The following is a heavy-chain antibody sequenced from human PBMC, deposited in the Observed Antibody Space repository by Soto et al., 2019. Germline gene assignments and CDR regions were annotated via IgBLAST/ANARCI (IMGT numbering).Heavy chain of an antibody. Sequence: QVQLVQSGAEVKKPGASVKVSCKASGYTFTSYDINWVRQAPGQGLEWMGWMNPNSGNTGYAQKFQGRVTMTSNTSISTAYMELSSLRAEDTAVYYCVRRGFSSSWGYWYFDLWGRGTLVTVSS. CDR1: GYTFTSYD. CDR3: VRRGFSSSWGYWYFDL. D-gene: IGHD6-13*01. CDR2: MNPNSGNT. J-gene: IGHJ2*01. V-gene: IGHV1-8*01.